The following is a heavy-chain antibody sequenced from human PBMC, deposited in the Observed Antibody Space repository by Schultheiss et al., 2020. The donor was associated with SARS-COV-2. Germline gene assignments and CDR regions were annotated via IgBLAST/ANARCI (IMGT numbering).Heavy chain of an antibody. V-gene: IGHV4-34*01. J-gene: IGHJ4*02. Sequence: SETLSLTCAVYGGSFSGYYWSWIRQPPEKGLEWIGYIYYSGSTNYNPSLKSRVTISVDTSKNQFSLKLSSVTAADTAVYYCASSPITTVTNYFDYWGQGTLVTVSS. CDR2: IYYSGST. CDR1: GGSFSGYY. CDR3: ASSPITTVTNYFDY. D-gene: IGHD4-17*01.